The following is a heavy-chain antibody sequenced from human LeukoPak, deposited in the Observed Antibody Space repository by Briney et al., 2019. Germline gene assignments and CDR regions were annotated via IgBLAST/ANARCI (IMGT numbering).Heavy chain of an antibody. D-gene: IGHD2-2*02. Sequence: GGSLRLSCAASGFTLSSYAMHWVRQAPGKGLEWVAVISYDGSNKYYADSVKGRLTISRDNSKNTLYLQMNSLRAEDTAVYYCASSKLLYSWFDPWGQGTLVTVSS. CDR1: GFTLSSYA. CDR2: ISYDGSNK. J-gene: IGHJ5*02. CDR3: ASSKLLYSWFDP. V-gene: IGHV3-30-3*01.